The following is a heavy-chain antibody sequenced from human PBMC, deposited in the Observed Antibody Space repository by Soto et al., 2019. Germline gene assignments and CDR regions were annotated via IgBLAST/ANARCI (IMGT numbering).Heavy chain of an antibody. CDR1: GGSISSYY. D-gene: IGHD4-17*01. CDR2: IYYRGST. CDR3: ARESPYYGDYDLSAFDI. Sequence: QVQLQESGPGLVKPSETLSLTCTVSGGSISSYYWSWIRQPPGKGLEWNGYIYYRGSTNYNPSLKVRVTNSVDTSKNQCALKLSAVTAADTAVYYCARESPYYGDYDLSAFDIWGQGTMVTVSS. J-gene: IGHJ3*02. V-gene: IGHV4-59*01.